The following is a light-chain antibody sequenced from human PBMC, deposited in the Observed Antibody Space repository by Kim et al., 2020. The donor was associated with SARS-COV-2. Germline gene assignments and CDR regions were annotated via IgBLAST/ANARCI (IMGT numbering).Light chain of an antibody. J-gene: IGLJ2*01. CDR3: CSYAGTYTV. V-gene: IGLV2-11*01. Sequence: GYNYVSWYQQHPGKAPELMIYDVSKRPSGVPDRFSGSKSGNTASLTISGLQADDEADYFCCSYAGTYTVFGGGTELTVL. CDR1: GYNY. CDR2: DVS.